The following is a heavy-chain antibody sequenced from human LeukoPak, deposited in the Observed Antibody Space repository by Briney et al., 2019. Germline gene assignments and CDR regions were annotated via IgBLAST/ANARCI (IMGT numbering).Heavy chain of an antibody. CDR1: GFTFSSYG. CDR3: AKTYGYTSYWYFDL. V-gene: IGHV3-30*18. J-gene: IGHJ2*01. Sequence: PGGSLRLSCAASGFTFSSYGMHWVRQAPGKGLEWVAVISYDGSNKYYADSVKGRFTISRDNSKNTLYLQMNSLRAEDTAVYYCAKTYGYTSYWYFDLWGRGTLVTVSS. CDR2: ISYDGSNK. D-gene: IGHD5-18*01.